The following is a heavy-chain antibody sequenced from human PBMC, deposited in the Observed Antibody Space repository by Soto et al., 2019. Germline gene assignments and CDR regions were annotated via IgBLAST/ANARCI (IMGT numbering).Heavy chain of an antibody. CDR3: ARGLTGYSGYGMDV. CDR1: GFTFSRYA. D-gene: IGHD5-12*01. CDR2: ISYDGSNK. J-gene: IGHJ6*02. V-gene: IGHV3-30-3*01. Sequence: QVQLVESGGGVVQPGRSLRLSCTASGFTFSRYAMHWVRQAPGKGLEWVALISYDGSNKYYADSVKGRFTISRDNSKNTLYLQMNSLRAEDTAVYYCARGLTGYSGYGMDVWGQGTTVTVSS.